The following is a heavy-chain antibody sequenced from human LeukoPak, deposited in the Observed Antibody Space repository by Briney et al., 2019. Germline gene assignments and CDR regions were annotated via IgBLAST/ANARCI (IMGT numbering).Heavy chain of an antibody. CDR3: ARDASWSGYPDY. V-gene: IGHV3-74*01. D-gene: IGHD3-3*01. J-gene: IGHJ4*02. Sequence: VSRINSDGSSTNYADSVKGRFTSSRGNAKNTLYLQMNSLRAEDTAVYYCARDASWSGYPDYWGQGTLVTVSS. CDR2: INSDGSST.